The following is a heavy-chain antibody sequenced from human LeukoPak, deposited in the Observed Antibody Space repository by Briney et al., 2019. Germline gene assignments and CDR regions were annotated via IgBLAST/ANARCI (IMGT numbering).Heavy chain of an antibody. Sequence: ASVKVSCNASGYTVSGFYFHWGRRAPGQGLEWMGWVNPYTGETKYAQKFQGSVSITSDETFTTAYMLLRSLTSDDATVYFCAREGADRGSQTADYWGQGTLVTVSS. CDR1: GYTVSGFY. D-gene: IGHD2-21*02. CDR2: VNPYTGET. V-gene: IGHV1-2*02. J-gene: IGHJ4*02. CDR3: AREGADRGSQTADY.